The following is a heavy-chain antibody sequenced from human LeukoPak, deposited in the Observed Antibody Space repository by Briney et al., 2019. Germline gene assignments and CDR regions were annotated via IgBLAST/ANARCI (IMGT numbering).Heavy chain of an antibody. CDR2: ISYDRSNK. CDR3: ASGYCSSTSCFPDY. J-gene: IGHJ4*02. D-gene: IGHD2-2*03. V-gene: IGHV3-30*09. Sequence: GRSLRLSCAASGFIFSSYAMHWVRQAPGKGLEWVAVISYDRSNKYYADSVKGRFAISRDNSKNTLYLQMNSRRGEDTAVYHCASGYCSSTSCFPDYWGQGTLVSVSS. CDR1: GFIFSSYA.